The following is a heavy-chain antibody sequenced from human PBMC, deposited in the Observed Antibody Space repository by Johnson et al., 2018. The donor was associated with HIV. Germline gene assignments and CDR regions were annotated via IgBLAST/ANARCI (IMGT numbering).Heavy chain of an antibody. J-gene: IGHJ3*02. Sequence: EVQLVESGGGLVQPGGSLRLSCAASGFTFSSYWMSWVRQAPGKGLEWVANIKQDGSEKYYVDSVKGRFTISRDNAKNSLYLQMNSLRAEDTAVYYCARARRDFDWLCAFDIWGQGTMVTVSS. CDR2: IKQDGSEK. CDR3: ARARRDFDWLCAFDI. CDR1: GFTFSSYW. D-gene: IGHD3-9*01. V-gene: IGHV3-7*05.